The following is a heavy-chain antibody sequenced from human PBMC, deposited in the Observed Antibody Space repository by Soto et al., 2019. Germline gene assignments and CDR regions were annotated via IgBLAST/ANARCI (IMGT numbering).Heavy chain of an antibody. Sequence: QVQLQESGPGLVKASETLSLTCTVSGGSISSYYWTWIRQPPGKGLEWIGYMSNSGTTNYNPSLQRRVTISVDTSKTRCPLNLNSVTAADTAVYYCSRSSNIAVAGTGFDYWGQGTLVTVSS. CDR2: MSNSGTT. CDR3: SRSSNIAVAGTGFDY. V-gene: IGHV4-59*08. J-gene: IGHJ4*02. D-gene: IGHD6-19*01. CDR1: GGSISSYY.